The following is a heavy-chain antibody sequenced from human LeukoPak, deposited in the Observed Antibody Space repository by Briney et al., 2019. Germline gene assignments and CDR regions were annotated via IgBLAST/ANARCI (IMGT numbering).Heavy chain of an antibody. Sequence: GGSLRLSCAASGFTFSSYAMSWVRQAPGKGLEWVSAISGSGGSTYYADSVKGRFTISRDNSKNTLYLQMNSLRAEDTAVYYCAKDGHVDSSSWYDSFYGMDVWGQGTTVTVSS. CDR1: GFTFSSYA. J-gene: IGHJ6*02. CDR2: ISGSGGST. CDR3: AKDGHVDSSSWYDSFYGMDV. V-gene: IGHV3-23*01. D-gene: IGHD6-13*01.